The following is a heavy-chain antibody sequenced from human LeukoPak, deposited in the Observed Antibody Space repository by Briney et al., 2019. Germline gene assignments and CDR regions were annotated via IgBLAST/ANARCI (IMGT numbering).Heavy chain of an antibody. CDR2: INHSGST. Sequence: SETLSLTCTVYGGSFSGYYWSWIRQPPGKGLEWIGEINHSGSTNYNPSLKSRVTISVDTSKNQFSLKLSSVTAADTAMYYCARDSSSGSYLGPMGVWGKGTTVTISS. V-gene: IGHV4-34*01. CDR1: GGSFSGYY. D-gene: IGHD3-10*01. J-gene: IGHJ6*04. CDR3: ARDSSSGSYLGPMGV.